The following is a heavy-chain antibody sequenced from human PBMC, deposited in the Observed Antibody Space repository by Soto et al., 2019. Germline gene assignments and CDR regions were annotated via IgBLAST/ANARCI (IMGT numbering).Heavy chain of an antibody. J-gene: IGHJ4*02. CDR1: GGSISSGDYY. D-gene: IGHD3-10*01. Sequence: QVQLQESGPGLVKPSQTLSLTCTVSGGSISSGDYYWSWIRQHPGKGLEWIGYIYYSGSTYYNPSLKSRVTISVDTSKNQFSLKLSSVTAEDTAVYYCATYGSGSYKPTTFDYWGQGTLVTVSS. CDR3: ATYGSGSYKPTTFDY. V-gene: IGHV4-31*03. CDR2: IYYSGST.